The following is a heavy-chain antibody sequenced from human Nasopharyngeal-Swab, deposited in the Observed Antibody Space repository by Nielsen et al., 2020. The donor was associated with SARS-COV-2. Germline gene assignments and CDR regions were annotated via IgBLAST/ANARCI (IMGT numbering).Heavy chain of an antibody. D-gene: IGHD3-10*01. CDR1: GFTFSSYA. Sequence: GESLKISCAASGFTFSSYAMSWVRQAPGKGLEWVSTISGSGDISYYADSVKGRFTISRDNSNNTLYLQMDSLRAEDTAVYYCAKDVFSGSYNYFDCWGQGTLVTDSS. V-gene: IGHV3-23*01. CDR2: ISGSGDIS. CDR3: AKDVFSGSYNYFDC. J-gene: IGHJ4*02.